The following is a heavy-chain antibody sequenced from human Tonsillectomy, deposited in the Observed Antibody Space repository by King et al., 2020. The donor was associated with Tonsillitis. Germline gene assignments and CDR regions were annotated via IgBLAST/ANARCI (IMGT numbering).Heavy chain of an antibody. J-gene: IGHJ3*01. D-gene: IGHD2-21*01. CDR1: GFSFSSYT. CDR3: AGDSTSTRSDFFHV. CDR2: ISTSGTYI. V-gene: IGHV3-21*01. Sequence: QLVQSGGGLVKPGGSLRLSCAASGFSFSSYTMHWVRQAPGKGLEWVSSISTSGTYINYADSVKGRFTISRDNAKNSLYLQMKSLRAEDTAVYYCAGDSTSTRSDFFHVWGQGTVVTVSS.